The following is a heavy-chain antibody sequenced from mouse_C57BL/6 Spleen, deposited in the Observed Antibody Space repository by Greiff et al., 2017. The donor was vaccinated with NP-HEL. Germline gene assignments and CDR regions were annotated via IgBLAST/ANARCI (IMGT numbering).Heavy chain of an antibody. V-gene: IGHV1-76*01. J-gene: IGHJ3*01. D-gene: IGHD1-1*01. CDR2: IYPGSGNT. CDR1: GYTFTDYY. Sequence: VQLQQSGAELVRPGASVKLSCKASGYTFTDYYINWVKQRPGQGLEWIARIYPGSGNTYYNEKFKGKAKLTAEKSSSTAYMQLSSLTSEDSAVYFCASYGSREAWFAYWGQGTLVTVSA. CDR3: ASYGSREAWFAY.